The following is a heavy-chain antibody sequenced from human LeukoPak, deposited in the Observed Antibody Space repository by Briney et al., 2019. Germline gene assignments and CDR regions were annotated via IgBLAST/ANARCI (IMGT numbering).Heavy chain of an antibody. CDR2: ISYDGRNK. D-gene: IGHD6-13*01. Sequence: GGSLRLSCAASGFTFSSYGMHWVRQAPGKGLEWVAVISYDGRNKYYADSVKGRFTISRDNSKNTLYLQMNSLRAEDTAVYYCASHWAQQVVSDYWGQGTMVTVSS. CDR1: GFTFSSYG. V-gene: IGHV3-30*03. J-gene: IGHJ3*01. CDR3: ASHWAQQVVSDY.